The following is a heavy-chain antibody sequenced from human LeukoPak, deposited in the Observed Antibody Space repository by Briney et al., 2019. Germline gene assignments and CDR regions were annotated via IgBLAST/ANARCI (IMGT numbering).Heavy chain of an antibody. CDR3: ARDLLDGYLHYYYYGMDV. Sequence: PGGSLRLSCAASGFTFSSYGMHWVRQAPGKGLEWVAVIWYDGSNKYYADSVKGRFTISRDNSKNTLYLQMNSLRAEDTAVYYCARDLLDGYLHYYYYGMDVWGQGTTVTVSS. CDR1: GFTFSSYG. CDR2: IWYDGSNK. J-gene: IGHJ6*02. V-gene: IGHV3-33*01. D-gene: IGHD5-24*01.